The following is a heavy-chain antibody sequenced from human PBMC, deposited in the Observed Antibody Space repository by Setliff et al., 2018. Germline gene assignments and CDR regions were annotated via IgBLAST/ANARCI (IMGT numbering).Heavy chain of an antibody. D-gene: IGHD4-17*01. V-gene: IGHV1-69*05. CDR2: TIPMFGTT. CDR3: ARAPTVTTSLYFDY. CDR1: GGTFSSYG. J-gene: IGHJ4*02. Sequence: SVKVSCKASGGTFSSYGISWVRQAPGQGLEWMGGTIPMFGTTNYARKFQGRVTMTRDTSTSTVYMELSSLRSEDTAVYYCARAPTVTTSLYFDYWGQGTLVTVSS.